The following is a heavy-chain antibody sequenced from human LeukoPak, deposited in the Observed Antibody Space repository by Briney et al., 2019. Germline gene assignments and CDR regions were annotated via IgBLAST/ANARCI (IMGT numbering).Heavy chain of an antibody. D-gene: IGHD6-19*01. Sequence: GRSLRLSCAASGFTFDDYAMHWVRQAPGKGLEWVSGISWNSGSIGYADSVKGRFTISRDNAKNSLYPKMNSLRAEDTALYYCAKDRGSSGWSTSLYYYYYGMDVWGQGTTVTVSS. CDR3: AKDRGSSGWSTSLYYYYYGMDV. CDR1: GFTFDDYA. J-gene: IGHJ6*02. CDR2: ISWNSGSI. V-gene: IGHV3-9*01.